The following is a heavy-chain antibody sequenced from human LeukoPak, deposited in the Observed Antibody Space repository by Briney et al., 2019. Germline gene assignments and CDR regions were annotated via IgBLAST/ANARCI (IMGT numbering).Heavy chain of an antibody. CDR2: ISGSGGST. Sequence: PGGSLGLSCAASGFTFSSYAMSWVRQAPGKGLEWVSAISGSGGSTYYADSVKGRFTISRDNSKNTLYLQMNSLRAEDTAVYYCAKGLGITMVRGVTLSDYWGQGTLVTVSS. D-gene: IGHD3-10*01. CDR3: AKGLGITMVRGVTLSDY. V-gene: IGHV3-23*01. J-gene: IGHJ4*02. CDR1: GFTFSSYA.